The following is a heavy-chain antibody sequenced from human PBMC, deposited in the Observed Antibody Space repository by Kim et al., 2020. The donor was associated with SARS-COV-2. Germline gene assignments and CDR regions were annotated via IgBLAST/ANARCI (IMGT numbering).Heavy chain of an antibody. D-gene: IGHD4-4*01. Sequence: GGSLRLSCAASGFTVSSNYMSWVRQAPGKGLEWVSVIYSGGSTYYADSVKGRFTIYRANNKNKLYLQMNSLRAEDTAVYYCARDEGSDDYNDYYYYMDVWGKGTTVTVSS. V-gene: IGHV3-66*01. CDR2: IYSGGST. CDR1: GFTVSSNY. J-gene: IGHJ6*03. CDR3: ARDEGSDDYNDYYYYMDV.